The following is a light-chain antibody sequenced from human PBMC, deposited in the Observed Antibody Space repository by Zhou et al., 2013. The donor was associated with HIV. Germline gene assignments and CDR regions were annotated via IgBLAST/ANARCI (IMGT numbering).Light chain of an antibody. CDR3: QQYDNVPPAT. J-gene: IGKJ4*01. V-gene: IGKV1-33*01. Sequence: DIRMTQSPSSLSASVGDRVTITCQASQDISQYLNWYQQRPGKAPKLLIYDASNLETGVPSRFSGSGSGTDFFLTISSLHPEDIAIYYCQQYDNVPPATFGGGTKVEIK. CDR1: QDISQY. CDR2: DAS.